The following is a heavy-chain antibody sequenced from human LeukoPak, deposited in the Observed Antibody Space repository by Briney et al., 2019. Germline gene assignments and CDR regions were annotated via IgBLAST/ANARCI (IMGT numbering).Heavy chain of an antibody. D-gene: IGHD3-22*01. J-gene: IGHJ4*02. CDR3: AREWEIVVVIDY. CDR1: GDTFSSYA. Sequence: GGSLRLSCAPSGDTFSSYALHRVRQAPGKGLEWVKVISYDGSNKYYADSVKGRFTISRDNSKNTLYLQMNSLRAEDTAVYYCAREWEIVVVIDYWGQGTLVTVSA. CDR2: ISYDGSNK. V-gene: IGHV3-30-3*01.